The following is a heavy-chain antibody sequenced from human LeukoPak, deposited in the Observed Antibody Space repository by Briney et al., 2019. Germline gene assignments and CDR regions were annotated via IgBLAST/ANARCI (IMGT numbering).Heavy chain of an antibody. Sequence: SETLSLTCTVSGGSISSYYWSWIRQPPGKGLEWIGYIYYSGSTNYNPSLKSRVTISVDTSKNQFSLKLSSVTAADTAVYYCASGYDFWSGYYFYFDYWGQGTLVTVSS. V-gene: IGHV4-59*01. D-gene: IGHD3-3*01. CDR3: ASGYDFWSGYYFYFDY. CDR1: GGSISSYY. CDR2: IYYSGST. J-gene: IGHJ4*02.